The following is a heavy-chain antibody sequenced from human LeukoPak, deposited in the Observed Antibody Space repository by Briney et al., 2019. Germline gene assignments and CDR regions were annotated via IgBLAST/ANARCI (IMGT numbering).Heavy chain of an antibody. D-gene: IGHD2-8*02. CDR3: ATTTGAHNWFDP. Sequence: ASVKVSCKVSGYTLTELSMHWVRQAPGKGLEWMGGFDPEDGETIYAQKFQGRVTITEDTSTDTAYMELSSLRSEDTAVYYCATTTGAHNWFDPWGQGTLVTVSS. J-gene: IGHJ5*02. CDR1: GYTLTELS. V-gene: IGHV1-24*01. CDR2: FDPEDGET.